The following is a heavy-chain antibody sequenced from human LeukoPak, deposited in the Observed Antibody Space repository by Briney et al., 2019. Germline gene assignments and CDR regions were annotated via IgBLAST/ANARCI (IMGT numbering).Heavy chain of an antibody. Sequence: PGGSLRLSCATSGFTVSSNYMSWVRQAPGKGLEWVSVIYSGGSTYYADSVKGRFTISRDNSKNTLYLQMNSLRAEDTAVYYCARDAGEGATWGAFDIWGQGTMVTVSS. V-gene: IGHV3-66*02. CDR2: IYSGGST. D-gene: IGHD1-26*01. CDR1: GFTVSSNY. CDR3: ARDAGEGATWGAFDI. J-gene: IGHJ3*02.